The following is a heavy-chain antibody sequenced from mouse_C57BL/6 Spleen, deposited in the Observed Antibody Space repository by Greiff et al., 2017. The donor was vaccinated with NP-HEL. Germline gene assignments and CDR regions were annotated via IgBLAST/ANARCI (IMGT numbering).Heavy chain of an antibody. D-gene: IGHD2-3*01. V-gene: IGHV1-18*01. CDR1: GYTFTDYN. Sequence: VHVKQSGPELVKPGASVKIPCKASGYTFTDYNMDWVKQSHGKSLEWIGDINPNNGGTIYNQKFKGKATLTVDKSSSTAYMELRSLTSEDTAVYYCARSDDGYYDYWGQGTTLTVSS. CDR3: ARSDDGYYDY. CDR2: INPNNGGT. J-gene: IGHJ2*01.